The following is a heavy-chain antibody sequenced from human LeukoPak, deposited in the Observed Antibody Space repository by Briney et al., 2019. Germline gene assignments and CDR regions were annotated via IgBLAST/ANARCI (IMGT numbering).Heavy chain of an antibody. CDR3: ATETTAGTLDY. V-gene: IGHV1-24*01. CDR1: GYTFTSYY. D-gene: IGHD6-13*01. J-gene: IGHJ4*02. Sequence: ASVKVSCKASGYTFTSYYMHWVRQAPGKGLEWMGGFDPEDDERIYAQKFQGRVTMTEDTSTDTAYMELSSLRSVDTAVYYCATETTAGTLDYWGQGTLVTVSS. CDR2: FDPEDDER.